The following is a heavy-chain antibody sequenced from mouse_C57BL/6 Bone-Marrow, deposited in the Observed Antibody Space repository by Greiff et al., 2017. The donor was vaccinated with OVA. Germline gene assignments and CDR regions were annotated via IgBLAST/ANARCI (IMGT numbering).Heavy chain of an antibody. Sequence: EVQLQQSGAELVRPGASVTLSCTASGFNIKDDYMHWVKQRPEQGLEWIGWIDPENGDTEYASKFQGKATITADTSSNTAYLQLSSLTSEDPAVYYCTTGYYGSRGPDYYAMDYWGQGTSVTVSS. D-gene: IGHD1-1*01. CDR1: GFNIKDDY. V-gene: IGHV14-4*01. CDR3: TTGYYGSRGPDYYAMDY. J-gene: IGHJ4*01. CDR2: IDPENGDT.